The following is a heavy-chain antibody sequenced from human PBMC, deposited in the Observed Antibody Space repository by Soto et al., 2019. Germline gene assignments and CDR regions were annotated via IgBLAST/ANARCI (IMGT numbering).Heavy chain of an antibody. Sequence: EVQLLESGGGLVQPGGSLRLSCAASGFTFSSYAMSWVRQAPGKGLEWVSVISGSGGSRYYADSVKGRFTISRDNSKTTRYLQMNSLRAEDTAVYYCSRRSGGWYFDYWGQGTLVTVSS. J-gene: IGHJ4*02. CDR1: GFTFSSYA. D-gene: IGHD6-19*01. CDR2: ISGSGGSR. CDR3: SRRSGGWYFDY. V-gene: IGHV3-23*01.